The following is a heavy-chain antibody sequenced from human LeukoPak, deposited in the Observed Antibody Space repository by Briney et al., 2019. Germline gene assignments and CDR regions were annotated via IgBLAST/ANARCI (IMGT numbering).Heavy chain of an antibody. Sequence: GGSLQISCKGSGCSFTSYWIAWVRPMPGKGLEWMGIIYPGDSDTRYSPSFHGQVTISPDKSISTAYLQLSSLKASDTAMYYCARPPTLDYGSGSYSDYWGQGTLVTVSS. CDR1: GCSFTSYW. V-gene: IGHV5-51*01. CDR3: ARPPTLDYGSGSYSDY. CDR2: IYPGDSDT. J-gene: IGHJ4*02. D-gene: IGHD3-10*01.